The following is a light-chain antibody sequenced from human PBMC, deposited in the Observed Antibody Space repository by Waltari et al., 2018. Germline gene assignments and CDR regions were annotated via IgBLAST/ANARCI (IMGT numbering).Light chain of an antibody. CDR2: AAS. CDR1: QSVSKY. Sequence: EVVLTQSPGTLSLSPGERATLSCRASQSVSKYLAWYQQRPGQAPRLLIYAASTRATGIPDRFSGSGSGTDFSLTISRLEPEDSAVYYCQNHERLPATFGQGTKVEIK. V-gene: IGKV3-20*01. CDR3: QNHERLPAT. J-gene: IGKJ1*01.